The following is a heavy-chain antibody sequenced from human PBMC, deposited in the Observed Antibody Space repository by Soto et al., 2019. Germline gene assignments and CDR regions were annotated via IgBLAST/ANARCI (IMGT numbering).Heavy chain of an antibody. V-gene: IGHV1-18*01. CDR3: VRDWGEGVGSAFYC. D-gene: IGHD1-26*01. J-gene: IGHJ4*02. CDR2: SSTYNGNT. CDR1: GYTFISYG. Sequence: QVQLVQSGAEVKKPGASVKVSCKASGYTFISYGIGWVRQAPGQGLEWMGWSSTYNGNTKYAQKFQGRVTMTTDTSTSTAYMDLRSLRSDDTAVYYCVRDWGEGVGSAFYCWGQGTLVAVSS.